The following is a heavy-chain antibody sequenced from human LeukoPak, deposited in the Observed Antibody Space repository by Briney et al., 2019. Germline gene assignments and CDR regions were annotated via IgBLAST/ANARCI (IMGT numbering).Heavy chain of an antibody. CDR1: GFTFSSYW. Sequence: GGSLRLSCVASGFTFSSYWMSWVRQAPGKGLEWVSGIRADAVTTYYADSVKGRFIISRDNSKNTVYLQMNSLSAEDAAVYYCVKDDGWVQYANWGQGTLVTVSS. CDR2: IRADAVTT. D-gene: IGHD5-24*01. CDR3: VKDDGWVQYAN. J-gene: IGHJ4*02. V-gene: IGHV3-23*01.